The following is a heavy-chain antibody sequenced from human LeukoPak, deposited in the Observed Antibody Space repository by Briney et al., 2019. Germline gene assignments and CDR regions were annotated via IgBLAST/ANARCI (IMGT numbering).Heavy chain of an antibody. V-gene: IGHV1-2*02. CDR1: EYTFTGYY. CDR3: ARWGGHCTSGLCYYFDC. Sequence: ASVKVSCKASEYTFTGYYLHWVRQAPGQGLEWMVWINPHSGDTDYAQKFQGRVTMTRDTSISTAYMELSRLRSDDTAVYYCARWGGHCTSGLCYYFDCWGQGTLVTVSS. D-gene: IGHD2-8*01. CDR2: INPHSGDT. J-gene: IGHJ4*02.